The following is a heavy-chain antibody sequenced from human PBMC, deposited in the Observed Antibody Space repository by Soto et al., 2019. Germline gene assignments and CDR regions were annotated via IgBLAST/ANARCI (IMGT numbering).Heavy chain of an antibody. CDR3: VRQRLPVAPHDF. V-gene: IGHV5-51*01. CDR2: IYPRDSDT. CDR1: GYSFTTFR. D-gene: IGHD2-15*01. J-gene: IGHJ4*02. Sequence: GESLKISCKVSGYSFTTFRIAWVRQMPGKGLEWMGIIYPRDSDTKYSPSFRGQVTMSVDESINTAYLKFNSLKPSDTAIYYCVRQRLPVAPHDFWGQGXLVTVYS.